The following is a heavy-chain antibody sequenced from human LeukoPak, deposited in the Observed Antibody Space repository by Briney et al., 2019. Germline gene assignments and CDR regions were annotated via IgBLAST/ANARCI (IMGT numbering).Heavy chain of an antibody. CDR1: GFTFSSYG. J-gene: IGHJ4*02. CDR2: ISGSGGST. V-gene: IGHV3-23*01. CDR3: ARNLLDIADPWESSGY. Sequence: GGTLRLSCAASGFTFSSYGMSWVRQAPGKGLEWVSAISGSGGSTYYADSVKGRFTISRDNSKNTLYLQMNSLRAEDTAVYYCARNLLDIADPWESSGYWGQGTLVTVSS. D-gene: IGHD5-12*01.